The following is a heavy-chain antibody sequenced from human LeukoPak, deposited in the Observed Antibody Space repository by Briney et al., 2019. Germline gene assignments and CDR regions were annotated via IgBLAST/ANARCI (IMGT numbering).Heavy chain of an antibody. D-gene: IGHD6-6*01. Sequence: GGCLRLSCAADGFTFSSYGMHWVRQDPGKGLEWVADISYEGSNKYYADSVKDRVTISRDKYKNTLYLQMNSLRAEDTAVYYGANEYSSSSGDYWGQGTLVTVSS. V-gene: IGHV3-30*18. CDR2: ISYEGSNK. CDR1: GFTFSSYG. CDR3: ANEYSSSSGDY. J-gene: IGHJ4*02.